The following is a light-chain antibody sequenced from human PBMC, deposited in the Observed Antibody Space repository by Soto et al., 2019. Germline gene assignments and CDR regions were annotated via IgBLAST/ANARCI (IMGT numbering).Light chain of an antibody. V-gene: IGKV3-15*01. CDR1: QDIGSA. Sequence: EVVLTQSPATLSVSPGDRATLSCRASQDIGSAVAWYHQRSGQAPRLLIFDASIRVPTTPARFSGSVSGTEFTLTISSLESEDFAVYSCQQYGDRPRTFGQGTKVEI. CDR3: QQYGDRPRT. J-gene: IGKJ1*01. CDR2: DAS.